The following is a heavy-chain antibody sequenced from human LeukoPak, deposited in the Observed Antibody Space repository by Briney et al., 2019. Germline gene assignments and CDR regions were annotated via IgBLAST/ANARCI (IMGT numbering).Heavy chain of an antibody. D-gene: IGHD3-10*01. Sequence: SETLSLTCTVSGDSFNNYYWSWIRQPAGKGLEWIGQIYTSENTNYNPSLKSRVTISVDTPKNQFSLKLSSVTAADTAVYYCARGPRGWFDPWGQGTLVTVSS. V-gene: IGHV4-4*07. CDR3: ARGPRGWFDP. CDR2: IYTSENT. CDR1: GDSFNNYY. J-gene: IGHJ5*02.